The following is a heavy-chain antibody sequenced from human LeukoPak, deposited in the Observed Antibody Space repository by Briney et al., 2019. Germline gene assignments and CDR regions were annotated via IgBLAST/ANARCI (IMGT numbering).Heavy chain of an antibody. CDR1: GFRFSSYA. D-gene: IGHD3-3*01. Sequence: PGGSLRLACAASGFRFSSYAMSWVRQAPGKGLEWVANIKQDGSEKYYVDSVKGRFTISRDNAKNSLYLQMNSLRAEDTAVYYCARVSYDFWSGYYNGPYYYYYYYMDVWGKGTTVTVSS. CDR3: ARVSYDFWSGYYNGPYYYYYYYMDV. CDR2: IKQDGSEK. J-gene: IGHJ6*03. V-gene: IGHV3-7*01.